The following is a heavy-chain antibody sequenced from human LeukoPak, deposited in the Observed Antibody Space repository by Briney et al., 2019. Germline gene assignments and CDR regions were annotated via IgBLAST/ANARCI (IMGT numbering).Heavy chain of an antibody. D-gene: IGHD4-17*01. CDR3: TRDPDGDYDFDY. CDR2: IDAYNGKT. V-gene: IGHV1-18*01. J-gene: IGHJ4*02. Sequence: ASVKVSCKAAGFTFTSYGISWVRQAPGQGLEWMGWIDAYNGKTNYAKNFQGRITVTRDTSTKMANMELRSLRSDDTAVYYCTRDPDGDYDFDYWGQGTLVTVSS. CDR1: GFTFTSYG.